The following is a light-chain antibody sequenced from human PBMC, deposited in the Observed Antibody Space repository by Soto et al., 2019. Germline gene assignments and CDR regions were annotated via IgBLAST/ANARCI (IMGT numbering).Light chain of an antibody. CDR3: SSYTSINTLYV. Sequence: QSVLAQPACVSVSPGQSITSSCTGTSSDVGNYNYVSWYQQHPGKAPKLMIYEVTNRPSGVSNRFSGSKSGNTASLTISGLQAEDEADYYCSSYTSINTLYVFGTGTKVTVL. CDR2: EVT. J-gene: IGLJ1*01. CDR1: SSDVGNYNY. V-gene: IGLV2-14*01.